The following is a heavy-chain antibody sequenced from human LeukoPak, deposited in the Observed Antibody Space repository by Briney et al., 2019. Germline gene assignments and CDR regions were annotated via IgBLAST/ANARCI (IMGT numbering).Heavy chain of an antibody. CDR3: AMGPGDSSGYYYFNY. J-gene: IGHJ4*02. Sequence: SETLSLTCAVYGGSFSGYYWSWIRQPPGKGLEWIGEINHSGSTNYNPSLKSRVTISVDTSKNQFSLKLSSVTAAGTAVYYCAMGPGDSSGYYYFNYWGQGTLVTVSS. CDR2: INHSGST. V-gene: IGHV4-34*01. CDR1: GGSFSGYY. D-gene: IGHD3-22*01.